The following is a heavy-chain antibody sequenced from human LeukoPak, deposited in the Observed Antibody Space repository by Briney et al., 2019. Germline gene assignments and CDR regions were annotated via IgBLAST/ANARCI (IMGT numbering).Heavy chain of an antibody. D-gene: IGHD3-10*01. J-gene: IGHJ5*02. V-gene: IGHV4-4*09. Sequence: PSETLSLTCTVSGGSISSYYWSWLRQPPGKGLEWLGYIYTSGSTNYNPSLKSRVTISVDTSKNQFSLKLSSVTAADTAVYYCARVFIWFGVPAVWFDPWGQGTLVTVSS. CDR2: IYTSGST. CDR3: ARVFIWFGVPAVWFDP. CDR1: GGSISSYY.